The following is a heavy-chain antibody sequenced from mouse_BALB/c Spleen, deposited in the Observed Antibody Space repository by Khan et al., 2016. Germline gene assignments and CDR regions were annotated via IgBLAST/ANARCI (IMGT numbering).Heavy chain of an antibody. CDR1: GYTFTNYG. CDR3: ARGDYGLAMDY. J-gene: IGHJ4*01. CDR2: INTYTGEP. Sequence: QIQLVQSGPELKKPGETVKISCKASGYTFTNYGMNWVKQAPGKGLKWMGWINTYTGEPTYPDDFKGPIAFSLETSTSTVSFQINNIKKEYMATYFCARGDYGLAMDYWVQGSSVTVSS. D-gene: IGHD1-2*01. V-gene: IGHV9-1*02.